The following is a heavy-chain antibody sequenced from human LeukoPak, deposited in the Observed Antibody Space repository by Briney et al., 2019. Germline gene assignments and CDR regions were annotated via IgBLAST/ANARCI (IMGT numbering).Heavy chain of an antibody. V-gene: IGHV3-7*01. CDR1: GFSFSIYW. D-gene: IGHD3-10*01. CDR3: ARREGSFDY. J-gene: IGHJ4*02. CDR2: IKQDGSEK. Sequence: GGSLRLSCAASGFSFSIYWMSWVRQAPGKGLEWVAYIKQDGSEKYYVDSVKGRFTISRDNAKNTLYLQMNSLRAEDTAVYYCARREGSFDYWGQGTLVTVSS.